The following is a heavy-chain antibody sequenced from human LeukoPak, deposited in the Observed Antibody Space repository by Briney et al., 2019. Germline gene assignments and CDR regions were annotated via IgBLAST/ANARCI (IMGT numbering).Heavy chain of an antibody. Sequence: PGGSLRLSCAASGFTFSSYGMHWVRQAPGKGLEWVAVIWYGGSNKYYADSVKGRFTISRDNSKNTLYLQMNSLRAEDTAVYYCARDLDTIFGVFDYWGQGTLVTVSS. V-gene: IGHV3-33*01. CDR2: IWYGGSNK. CDR3: ARDLDTIFGVFDY. J-gene: IGHJ4*02. D-gene: IGHD3-3*01. CDR1: GFTFSSYG.